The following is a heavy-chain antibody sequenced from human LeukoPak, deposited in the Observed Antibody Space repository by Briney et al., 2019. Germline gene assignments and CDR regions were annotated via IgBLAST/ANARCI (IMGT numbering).Heavy chain of an antibody. CDR1: GGSISSYY. Sequence: SETLSLTCTVSGGSISSYYWSWIRQPSGKGLEWIGYIYYSGSTNYNPSLKSRVTISVDTSKNQFSLKLSSVTAADTAVYYCAGASGYSGSRDFDYWGQGTLVTVSS. D-gene: IGHD1-26*01. J-gene: IGHJ4*02. CDR3: AGASGYSGSRDFDY. CDR2: IYYSGST. V-gene: IGHV4-59*01.